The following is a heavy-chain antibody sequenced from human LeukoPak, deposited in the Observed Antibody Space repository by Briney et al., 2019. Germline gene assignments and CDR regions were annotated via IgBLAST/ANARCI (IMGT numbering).Heavy chain of an antibody. CDR2: ISSDGNDK. D-gene: IGHD2-2*01. V-gene: IGHV3-30*03. J-gene: IGHJ4*02. CDR3: ARCSSTSCFY. Sequence: GGSLRLSCAASGVTFSSYGMHWVRQAPGKGLEWVALISSDGNDKLYGDSVKGRFTISRDDSKYTLYLQMNSLRAEDTAVYYCARCSSTSCFYWGQGTLVTVSS. CDR1: GVTFSSYG.